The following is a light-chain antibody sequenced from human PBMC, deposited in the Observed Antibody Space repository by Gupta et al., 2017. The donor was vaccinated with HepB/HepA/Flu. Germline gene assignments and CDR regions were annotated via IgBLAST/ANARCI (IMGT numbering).Light chain of an antibody. Sequence: DIQMTQSPSSLSASVGDRVTITCQASQDISNYLNWYQQKPGKDPKLLIYDASNLKTWAPSRFSGSGSGTDFTFTISSLQPEDIATYYCQRYDNLPPMCSFGQGTKLEIK. CDR1: QDISNY. V-gene: IGKV1-33*01. CDR2: DAS. J-gene: IGKJ2*04. CDR3: QRYDNLPPMCS.